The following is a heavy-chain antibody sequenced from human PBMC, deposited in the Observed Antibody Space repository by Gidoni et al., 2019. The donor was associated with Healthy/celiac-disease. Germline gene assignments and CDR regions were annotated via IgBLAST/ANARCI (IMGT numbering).Heavy chain of an antibody. CDR1: GFTFSSYA. V-gene: IGHV3-30-3*01. CDR2: ISYDGSNK. CDR3: AREGGRNTIRDGYNFIDY. D-gene: IGHD5-12*01. J-gene: IGHJ4*02. Sequence: QVQLVESGGGVVQPGRSLRLSCAASGFTFSSYAMHWVRQAPGKGLEWVAVISYDGSNKYYADSVKGRFTISRDNSKNTLYLQMNSLRAEDTAVYYCAREGGRNTIRDGYNFIDYWGQGTLVTVSS.